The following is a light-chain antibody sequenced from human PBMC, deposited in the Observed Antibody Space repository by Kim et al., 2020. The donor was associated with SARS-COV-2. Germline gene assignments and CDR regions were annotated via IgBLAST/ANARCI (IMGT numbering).Light chain of an antibody. CDR3: QSYNRSNVV. Sequence: GKTVTLSCTRSSGSIDDNYVPWYQQRPGGVPTAVIYEDDQRPSGVSDRFSGSIDNSSNSASLTISGLKTEDEADYYCQSYNRSNVVFGGGTQLTVL. J-gene: IGLJ2*01. CDR2: EDD. V-gene: IGLV6-57*03. CDR1: SGSIDDNY.